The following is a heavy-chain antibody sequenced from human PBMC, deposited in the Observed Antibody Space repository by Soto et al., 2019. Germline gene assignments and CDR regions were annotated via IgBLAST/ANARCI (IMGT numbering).Heavy chain of an antibody. D-gene: IGHD3-16*01. CDR3: AMVDLYVKPTPQDV. CDR2: ISPYTGNT. CDR1: GYIFVNYG. J-gene: IGHJ6*02. V-gene: IGHV1-18*01. Sequence: QVQLEQSGDEVKKPGASVKVSCKASGYIFVNYGIAWVRQAPGQGLEWLGWISPYTGNTYYATNVQGRLTLTTATSTSTAFMDLGSLTSADTAVYYCAMVDLYVKPTPQDVWGQGNTVTVSS.